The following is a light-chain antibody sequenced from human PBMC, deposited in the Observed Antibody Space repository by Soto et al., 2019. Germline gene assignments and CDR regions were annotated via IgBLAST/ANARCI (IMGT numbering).Light chain of an antibody. V-gene: IGKV1-9*01. CDR3: QQLNIYPPT. Sequence: DIPLTQSPSFLSASVGDRVTITCRASHDISSYLAWYQQKPGKAPKLLIYGVTTLQGGVPSRFSGSGSGTEFTLTISSLQPEDFATYYCQQLNIYPPTLGGGTKVEIK. J-gene: IGKJ4*01. CDR2: GVT. CDR1: HDISSY.